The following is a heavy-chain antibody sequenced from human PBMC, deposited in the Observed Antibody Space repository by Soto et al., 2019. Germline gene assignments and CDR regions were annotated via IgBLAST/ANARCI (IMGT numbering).Heavy chain of an antibody. Sequence: GGSLRLSCAASGFTFDDYTMHWVRQAPGKGLEWVSLISWDGGSTYYADSVKGRFTISRDNSKNSLYLQMNSLRTEDTALYYCAKGDPGYCSGGSCYSYGLDVWGQGTTVTVSS. CDR3: AKGDPGYCSGGSCYSYGLDV. J-gene: IGHJ6*02. D-gene: IGHD2-15*01. CDR1: GFTFDDYT. V-gene: IGHV3-43*01. CDR2: ISWDGGST.